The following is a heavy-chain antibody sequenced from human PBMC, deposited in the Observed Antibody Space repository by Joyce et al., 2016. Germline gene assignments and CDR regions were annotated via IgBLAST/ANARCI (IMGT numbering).Heavy chain of an antibody. CDR3: ARDPQNFGF. Sequence: VQPQESGPGLVKPSETLSLTCDVSGDSISSGYFYGWVRQAPGKGLEWIANIYHNGKTYYNASLKSRVTISVDTSKNQLSLKLSSVTAADTAVYYCARDPQNFGFWGQGTLVIVSS. V-gene: IGHV4-38-2*02. J-gene: IGHJ4*02. CDR2: IYHNGKT. CDR1: GDSISSGYF. D-gene: IGHD2/OR15-2a*01.